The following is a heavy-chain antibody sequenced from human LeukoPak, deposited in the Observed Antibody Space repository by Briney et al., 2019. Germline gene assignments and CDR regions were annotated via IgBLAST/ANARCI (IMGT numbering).Heavy chain of an antibody. J-gene: IGHJ4*02. Sequence: GGSLRLSCAASGFTFSSYAMSWVRQAPGKGLEWVSTVSGSGGGTYYADSVKGRFTISRDNSKNTLYLQMNSLRAEDTAVLYCAKAKVVVAAAGLYFDSWGQGTLVTVSS. CDR3: AKAKVVVAAAGLYFDS. CDR1: GFTFSSYA. V-gene: IGHV3-23*01. CDR2: VSGSGGGT. D-gene: IGHD2-15*01.